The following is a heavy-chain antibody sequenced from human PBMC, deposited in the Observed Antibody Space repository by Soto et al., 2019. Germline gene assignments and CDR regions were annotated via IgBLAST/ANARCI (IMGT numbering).Heavy chain of an antibody. J-gene: IGHJ3*02. Sequence: PGGSLRLSCAASGFTFSNAWMNWVRQAPGKGLEWVGRIKSKTDGGTTDYAAPVKGRFTISRDDSKNTLYLQMNSLKTEDTAVYYCTTSFGFTMILDYAIDIWGQGTMVTVSS. D-gene: IGHD3-22*01. CDR3: TTSFGFTMILDYAIDI. V-gene: IGHV3-15*07. CDR2: IKSKTDGGTT. CDR1: GFTFSNAW.